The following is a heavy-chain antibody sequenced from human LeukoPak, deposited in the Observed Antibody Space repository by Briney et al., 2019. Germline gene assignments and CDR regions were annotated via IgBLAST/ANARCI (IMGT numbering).Heavy chain of an antibody. CDR3: ARNWFDP. Sequence: PGGSLRLSCAASGFTVSSDYMSWVRQAPGKGLEWVSVIYSGGSTYYADSVKGRFTISRDKSKNTVYLQMNSLRFEDTAMYYWARNWFDPWGQGTLVTVSS. V-gene: IGHV3-53*05. J-gene: IGHJ5*02. CDR1: GFTVSSDY. CDR2: IYSGGST.